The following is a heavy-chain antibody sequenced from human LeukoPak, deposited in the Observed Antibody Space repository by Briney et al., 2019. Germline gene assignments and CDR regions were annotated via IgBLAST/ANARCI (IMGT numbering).Heavy chain of an antibody. J-gene: IGHJ6*03. D-gene: IGHD2-2*01. CDR2: IYYSGGT. CDR3: ASGPLVVPAAHGPYYYYYYYMDV. Sequence: SETLSLTCTVSGGSISSYYWSWIRQPPGKGLEWIGYIYYSGGTNYNPSLKSRVTISVDTSKNQFSLKLSSVTAADTAVYYCASGPLVVPAAHGPYYYYYYYMDVWGKGTTVTVSS. V-gene: IGHV4-59*01. CDR1: GGSISSYY.